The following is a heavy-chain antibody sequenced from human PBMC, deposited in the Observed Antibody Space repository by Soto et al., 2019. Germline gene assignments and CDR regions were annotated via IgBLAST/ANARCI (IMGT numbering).Heavy chain of an antibody. Sequence: ASVKVSCKASGYTFTGYYMHWVRQAPGQGLEWMGWINPNSGGTNYAQKFQGRVTMTRDTSISTAYMGLSRLRSDDTAVYCCASLVVVAAIYSDYWGQGTLVTVSS. CDR2: INPNSGGT. CDR1: GYTFTGYY. D-gene: IGHD2-15*01. V-gene: IGHV1-2*02. CDR3: ASLVVVAAIYSDY. J-gene: IGHJ4*02.